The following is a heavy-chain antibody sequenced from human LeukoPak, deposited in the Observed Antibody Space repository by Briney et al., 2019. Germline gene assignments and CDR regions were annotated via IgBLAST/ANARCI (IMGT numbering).Heavy chain of an antibody. D-gene: IGHD5-24*01. CDR2: IYYSGST. CDR3: ARDRRDGYSLYYYYYGMDV. CDR1: GGSISSGGYY. V-gene: IGHV4-61*08. J-gene: IGHJ6*02. Sequence: PSETLSLTCTVSGGSISSGGYYWSWIRQPPGKGLEWIGYIYYSGSTNYNPSLKSRVTISVDTSKNQFSLKLSSVTAADTAVYYCARDRRDGYSLYYYYYGMDVWGQGTTVTVSS.